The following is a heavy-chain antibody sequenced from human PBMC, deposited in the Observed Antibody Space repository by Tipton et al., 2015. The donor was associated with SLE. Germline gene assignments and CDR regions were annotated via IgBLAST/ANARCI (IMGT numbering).Heavy chain of an antibody. CDR2: VYHFGST. J-gene: IGHJ6*02. CDR1: GGSISDTNW. D-gene: IGHD6-13*01. V-gene: IGHV4-4*02. CDR3: ARQISSSWRNYFHGMDV. Sequence: SLRLSCAVSGGSISDTNWWSWVRQPPGKGLEWIGEVYHFGSTNYNPSLKSRVTISVDKSKNQFSLKLSSVTAADTAVYYCARQISSSWRNYFHGMDVWGQGTTVTVSS.